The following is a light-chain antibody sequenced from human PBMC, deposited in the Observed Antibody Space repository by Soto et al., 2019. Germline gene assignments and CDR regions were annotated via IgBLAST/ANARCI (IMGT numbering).Light chain of an antibody. V-gene: IGLV2-8*01. Sequence: QSALAQPPSASGSPGQSVTISRTGATSDISGHNYVSWYQQHPGKAPKLMIYEVSKRPSWVPDRFSASKSGNTASLTVSGLQGEDEADYYCTSYAGGNNWVFGGGTKLTVL. CDR1: TSDISGHNY. J-gene: IGLJ3*02. CDR3: TSYAGGNNWV. CDR2: EVS.